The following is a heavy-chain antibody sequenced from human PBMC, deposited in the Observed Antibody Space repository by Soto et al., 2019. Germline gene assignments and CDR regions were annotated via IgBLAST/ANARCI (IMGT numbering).Heavy chain of an antibody. CDR2: INPSGGST. CDR3: AREPPVYGSGRGGIDV. V-gene: IGHV1-46*01. D-gene: IGHD3-10*01. J-gene: IGHJ6*02. CDR1: GYTITSYY. Sequence: ASVKVSCKASGYTITSYYMHWVRQAPGQGLEWMGIINPSGGSTSYAQKFQGRVTMTRDTSTSTVYMELSSLRSEDTAVYYCAREPPVYGSGRGGIDVWGQGTTVTVS.